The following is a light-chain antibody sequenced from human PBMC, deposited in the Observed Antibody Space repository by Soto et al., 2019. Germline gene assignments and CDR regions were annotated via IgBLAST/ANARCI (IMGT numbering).Light chain of an antibody. J-gene: IGKJ2*01. V-gene: IGKV1-39*02. CDR2: AAS. Sequence: DIQMTQSPSSLSASVGDRVTITCRASQSISTYLNWYQQKPGKAPKLLIYAASSLQSGVPSRFSGSGSGTDFTLTISSLQPEDFAVYYCQLYGGSHMFSFGQGTKLEIK. CDR1: QSISTY. CDR3: QLYGGSHMFS.